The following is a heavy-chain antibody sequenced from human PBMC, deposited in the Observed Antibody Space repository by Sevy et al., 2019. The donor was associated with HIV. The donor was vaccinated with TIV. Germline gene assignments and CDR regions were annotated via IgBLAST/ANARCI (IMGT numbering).Heavy chain of an antibody. Sequence: GGSLRLSCAASGFTFDDYGTSWVRQAPGKGLEWVSGINWNGGSTGYADSVKGRFTISRDNAKNSLYLQMNSLRAEDTALYHCARKASGQNWFDPWGQGTLVTVSS. J-gene: IGHJ5*02. D-gene: IGHD5-12*01. CDR2: INWNGGST. V-gene: IGHV3-20*01. CDR3: ARKASGQNWFDP. CDR1: GFTFDDYG.